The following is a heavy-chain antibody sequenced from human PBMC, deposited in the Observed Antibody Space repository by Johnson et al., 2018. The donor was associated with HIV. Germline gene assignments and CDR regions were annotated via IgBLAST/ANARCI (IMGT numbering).Heavy chain of an antibody. CDR2: IGTAGDT. CDR1: GFTFSDSD. J-gene: IGHJ3*02. V-gene: IGHV3-13*01. Sequence: VQLVVSGGHLVQPGESLRLPCAASGFTFSDSDMHWVRQPTRKGLEWVSTIGTAGDTYYPGSVKGRFTISRENAKNSLYLQMNSLRAGDTAVYYCARGLTGDDAFDIWGQGTMVTVSS. D-gene: IGHD7-27*01. CDR3: ARGLTGDDAFDI.